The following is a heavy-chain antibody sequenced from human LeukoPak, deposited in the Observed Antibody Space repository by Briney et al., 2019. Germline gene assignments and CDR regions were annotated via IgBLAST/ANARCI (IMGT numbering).Heavy chain of an antibody. CDR3: ARGGGYYGIDY. CDR1: GFIVSSNY. D-gene: IGHD3-22*01. CDR2: LYSDGTT. V-gene: IGHV3-53*01. J-gene: IGHJ4*02. Sequence: GGSLRLSCAASGFIVSSNYVNWVRQAPGKGLEWVSVLYSDGTTYYTDSVKGRFTISRDNSKNTLYLQMNSLRAGDTAVYYCARGGGYYGIDYWGQGTLVTVSS.